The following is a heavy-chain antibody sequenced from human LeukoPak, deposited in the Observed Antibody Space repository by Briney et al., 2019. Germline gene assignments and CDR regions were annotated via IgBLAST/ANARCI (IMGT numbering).Heavy chain of an antibody. CDR3: ASRLLILLWTKDF. V-gene: IGHV1-24*01. CDR2: LDPEDGKI. J-gene: IGHJ4*02. Sequence: ASVKVSCKVSGYALTELSMHWVRQIPGKSLEWMGGLDPEDGKITYAPKFQGRVTMTEDTSTDTAYMELISLTSEDTAVYFCASRLLILLWTKDFWGQGTLVTVSS. D-gene: IGHD2-15*01. CDR1: GYALTELS.